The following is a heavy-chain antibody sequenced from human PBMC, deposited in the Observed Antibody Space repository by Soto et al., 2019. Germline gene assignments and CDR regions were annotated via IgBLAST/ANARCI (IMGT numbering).Heavy chain of an antibody. D-gene: IGHD2-15*01. CDR1: GFTFSSYA. CDR3: ARGYCSGGSCYSFDY. V-gene: IGHV3-30-3*01. CDR2: ISYDGSNK. Sequence: QVQLVESGGGVVQPGGSLRLSCAASGFTFSSYAMHWVRQAPGKGLEWVAVISYDGSNKYYADSVKGRFTLSRDNSNNTLYLQMNRLRVEDTAVYFCARGYCSGGSCYSFDYWGQGTLVTVSS. J-gene: IGHJ4*02.